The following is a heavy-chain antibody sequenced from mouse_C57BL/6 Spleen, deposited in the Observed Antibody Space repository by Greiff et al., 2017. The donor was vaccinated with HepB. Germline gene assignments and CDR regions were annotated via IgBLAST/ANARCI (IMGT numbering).Heavy chain of an antibody. D-gene: IGHD2-5*01. Sequence: EVHLVESGGGLVQPGGSLKLSCAASGFTFSDYYMYWVRQTPEKRLEWVAYISNGGGSTYYPDNVKGRFTISRDNAKNTLYPQMSRLKSEDTAIYYCARQETTYYSNYYAMDYWGQGTSVTVSS. J-gene: IGHJ4*01. CDR3: ARQETTYYSNYYAMDY. CDR2: ISNGGGST. CDR1: GFTFSDYY. V-gene: IGHV5-12*01.